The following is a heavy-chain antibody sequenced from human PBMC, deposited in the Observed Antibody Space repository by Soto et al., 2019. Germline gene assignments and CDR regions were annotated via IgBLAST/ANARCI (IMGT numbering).Heavy chain of an antibody. CDR3: AREDTYGLDYFDY. CDR2: INSDGSST. Sequence: PGGSLRLSCAASGFTLSDFWMHWVRQTPGEGLVWVSRINSDGSSTAYADSVKGRFTISRDNAKNTVYLQMNSLRAEDTAVYYCAREDTYGLDYFDYWGQGTLVTVSS. D-gene: IGHD5-18*01. J-gene: IGHJ4*02. CDR1: GFTLSDFW. V-gene: IGHV3-74*03.